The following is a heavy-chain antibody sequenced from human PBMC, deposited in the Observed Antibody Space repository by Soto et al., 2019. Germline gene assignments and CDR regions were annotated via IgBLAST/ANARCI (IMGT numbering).Heavy chain of an antibody. CDR1: GGSISSGGYY. CDR2: IYYSGST. D-gene: IGHD4-17*01. CDR3: FRVFYGHYVLLDF. Sequence: PSEKLCLTCTVSGGSISSGGYYWSWIRQHPGKGLEWIGYIYYSGSTYYNPSLKSRVTISVDTSKNQFSLKLSSVTAADTAVYFFFRVFYGHYVLLDFCAQGSLVIVSS. J-gene: IGHJ4*02. V-gene: IGHV4-31*03.